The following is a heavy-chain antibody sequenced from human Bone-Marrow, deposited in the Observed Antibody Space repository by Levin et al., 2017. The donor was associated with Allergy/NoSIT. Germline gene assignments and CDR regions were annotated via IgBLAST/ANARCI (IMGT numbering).Heavy chain of an antibody. CDR3: AKGTPDDTVTHYYYYGMDV. Sequence: GGSLRLSCAASGFTFSSYAMSWVRQAPGKGLEWVSAISGSGGSTYYADSVKGRFTISRDNSKNTLYLQMNSLRAEDTAVYYCAKGTPDDTVTHYYYYGMDVWGQGTTVTVSS. CDR1: GFTFSSYA. CDR2: ISGSGGST. V-gene: IGHV3-23*01. D-gene: IGHD4-11*01. J-gene: IGHJ6*02.